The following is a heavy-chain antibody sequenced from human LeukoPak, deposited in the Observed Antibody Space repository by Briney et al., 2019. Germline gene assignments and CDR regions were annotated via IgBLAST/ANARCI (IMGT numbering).Heavy chain of an antibody. CDR2: INHSGST. D-gene: IGHD3-10*01. V-gene: IGHV4-34*01. J-gene: IGHJ4*02. Sequence: SETLSLTCAVYGGSFSGYYWSWIRQPPGKGLEWIGEINHSGSTNYNPSLKSRVTISVDTSKNQFSLKLSSVTAADTAVYYCARGRVTMVRGAKKAYYFDYWGQGTLVTVPS. CDR1: GGSFSGYY. CDR3: ARGRVTMVRGAKKAYYFDY.